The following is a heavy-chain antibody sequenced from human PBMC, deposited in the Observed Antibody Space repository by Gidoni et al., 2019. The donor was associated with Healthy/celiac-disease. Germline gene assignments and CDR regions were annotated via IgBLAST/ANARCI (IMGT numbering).Heavy chain of an antibody. Sequence: QVQLVESGGGVVQPGRSLRLSCGASGFTFRSYAMHWVRQAPGKGLEWVAVISYDGSNKYYADSVKGRFTISRDNSKNTLYLQMNSLRAEDTAVYYCARDLGTYDFWSGYSDYYYGMDVWGQGTTVTVSS. CDR1: GFTFRSYA. CDR3: ARDLGTYDFWSGYSDYYYGMDV. V-gene: IGHV3-30-3*01. J-gene: IGHJ6*02. CDR2: ISYDGSNK. D-gene: IGHD3-3*01.